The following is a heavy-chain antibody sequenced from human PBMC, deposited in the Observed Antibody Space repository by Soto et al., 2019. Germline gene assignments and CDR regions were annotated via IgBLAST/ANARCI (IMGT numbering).Heavy chain of an antibody. V-gene: IGHV3-53*01. CDR2: IYSGGST. D-gene: IGHD3-22*01. Sequence: EVQLVESGGSLIQPGGSLRLSCAASGFTVSSSYMSWVRQDPGQGLEWVLVIYSGGSTYYADSVKGRFTISRDNSKNTLYLQMNSLRAEDTAVYYCARAPGSSGYSDYFDYWGQGTLVTVSS. CDR3: ARAPGSSGYSDYFDY. J-gene: IGHJ4*02. CDR1: GFTVSSSY.